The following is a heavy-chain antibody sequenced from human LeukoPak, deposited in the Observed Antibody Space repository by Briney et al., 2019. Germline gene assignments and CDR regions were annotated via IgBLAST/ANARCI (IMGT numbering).Heavy chain of an antibody. V-gene: IGHV1-2*02. J-gene: IGHJ6*03. Sequence: ASVKVSCKASGYTFTGYYMHWVRQAPGQGLEWMGWINPNSGGTNYAQKFQGRVTMTRDTSISTAYMELSRLRSDDTAVYYCARGLGNPGGRYYYHYYMDVWGKGTTVTVSS. CDR2: INPNSGGT. D-gene: IGHD4-23*01. CDR3: ARGLGNPGGRYYYHYYMDV. CDR1: GYTFTGYY.